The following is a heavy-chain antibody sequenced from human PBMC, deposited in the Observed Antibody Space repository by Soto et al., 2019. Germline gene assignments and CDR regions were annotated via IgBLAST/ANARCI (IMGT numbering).Heavy chain of an antibody. J-gene: IGHJ4*02. CDR3: AKDSPFDY. CDR2: ISGSADST. CDR1: GFTFRDYA. Sequence: GGSLRLSCIASGFTFRDYAIIWVRQAPGKGLEWLSGISGSADSTYYAASVKGRFTISRDNSKNTLYLQMNSLRAEDTAVYYCAKDSPFDYWGQGTLVTVSS. V-gene: IGHV3-23*01.